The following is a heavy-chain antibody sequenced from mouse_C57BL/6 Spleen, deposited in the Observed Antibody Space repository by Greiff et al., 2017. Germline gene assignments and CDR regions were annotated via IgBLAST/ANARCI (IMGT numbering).Heavy chain of an antibody. V-gene: IGHV1-42*01. J-gene: IGHJ3*01. CDR3: ASHYCGSSACFAY. CDR2: INPSTGGT. CDR1: GYSFTGYY. D-gene: IGHD1-1*01. Sequence: VQLQQSGPELVKPGASVKISCKASGYSFTGYYMNWVKQSPEKSLEWIGEINPSTGGTTYNQKFKAKATLTVDKSSSTAYMQLKSLTSEDSAVYYCASHYCGSSACFAYWGQGTPVTISA.